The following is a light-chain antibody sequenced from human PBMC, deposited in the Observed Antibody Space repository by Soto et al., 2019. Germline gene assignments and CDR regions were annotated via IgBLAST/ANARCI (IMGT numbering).Light chain of an antibody. J-gene: IGKJ4*01. Sequence: DIQMTRSPSSLSASVGGRGRSGCLACQSISSYLNWYQQKPGKAPKLLIYAASSLQSGVPSRFSGSGSGTDFTLTISSLQPEDFATYYCQQYYSYPLTFGGGTKVDIK. CDR2: AAS. CDR3: QQYYSYPLT. V-gene: IGKV1-39*01. CDR1: QSISSY.